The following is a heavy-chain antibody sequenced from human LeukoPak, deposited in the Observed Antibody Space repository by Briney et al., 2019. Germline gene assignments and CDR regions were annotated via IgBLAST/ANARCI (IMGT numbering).Heavy chain of an antibody. CDR2: ISSGSDTI. Sequence: GGSLRLSCVASGFTFSSYSMNWVRQAPGKGLEWVSDISSGSDTIHYADSVKGRFTISRDNAKNSLYLQMNSLGAEDTAVYYCARDAAVAGPYYFDYWGQGILVTVSS. CDR3: ARDAAVAGPYYFDY. CDR1: GFTFSSYS. V-gene: IGHV3-48*04. J-gene: IGHJ4*02. D-gene: IGHD6-19*01.